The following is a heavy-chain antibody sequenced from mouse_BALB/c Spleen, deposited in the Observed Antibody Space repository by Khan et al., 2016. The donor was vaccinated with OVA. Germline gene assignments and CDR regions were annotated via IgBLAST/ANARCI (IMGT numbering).Heavy chain of an antibody. Sequence: EVELVESGGGLVQPGGSLRLSCATSGFTFTDYYMCWVRQPPGKALEWLGFIRNKANGYTTEYSASVKGRFTISRANSQSILYLQMNTLESEDSATEYCTRDKGEEYRYAAYWGQGTLVTVSA. J-gene: IGHJ3*01. CDR2: IRNKANGYTT. CDR1: GFTFTDYY. CDR3: TRDKGEEYRYAAY. V-gene: IGHV7-3*02. D-gene: IGHD2-14*01.